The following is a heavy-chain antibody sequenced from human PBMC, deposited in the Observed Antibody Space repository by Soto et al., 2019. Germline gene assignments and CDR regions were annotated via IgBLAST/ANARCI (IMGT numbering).Heavy chain of an antibody. D-gene: IGHD4-17*01. CDR3: ARHGNTVTTGYYYVMDV. J-gene: IGHJ6*02. V-gene: IGHV4-39*01. CDR2: MYYSGRT. CDR1: GASISSSNYY. Sequence: PSETLSLTCTVSGASISSSNYYWGWIRQPPGRGLEWIGTMYYSGRTYYNPSLKSRVTTSVDTSKNQFSLKLSAVTATDTAVYYCARHGNTVTTGYYYVMDVWGQGTTVTVSS.